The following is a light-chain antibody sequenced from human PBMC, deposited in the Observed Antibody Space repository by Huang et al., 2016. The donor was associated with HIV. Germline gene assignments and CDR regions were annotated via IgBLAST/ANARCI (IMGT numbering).Light chain of an antibody. CDR1: QRGDSIY. V-gene: IGKV3-20*01. Sequence: EIVLTQSPGTLSLSPGERATVPCRASQRGDSIYFAWYQQKPGQAPRLLIYGASSRATGIPDRFSGSGSGTDFTLTISRLEPEDFAVYYCQQYDNSPYTFGQGTKLEIK. J-gene: IGKJ2*01. CDR2: GAS. CDR3: QQYDNSPYT.